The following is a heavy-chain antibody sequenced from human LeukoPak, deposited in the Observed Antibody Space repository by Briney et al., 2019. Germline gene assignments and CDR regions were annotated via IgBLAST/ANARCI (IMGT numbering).Heavy chain of an antibody. CDR2: ISYDGSNK. D-gene: IGHD3-22*01. CDR3: AKLTFYYDSSGHRHFDY. CDR1: GFTFSSFA. V-gene: IGHV3-30*04. Sequence: GKSLRLSCAASGFTFSSFAVNWVRQAPGKGLEWVAIISYDGSNKYYADSVKGRFTISRDNSKNTLYLQMNSLRAEDTAVYYCAKLTFYYDSSGHRHFDYWGQGTLVTVSS. J-gene: IGHJ4*02.